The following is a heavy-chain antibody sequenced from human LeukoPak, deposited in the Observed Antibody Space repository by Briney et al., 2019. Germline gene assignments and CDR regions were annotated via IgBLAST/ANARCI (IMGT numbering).Heavy chain of an antibody. CDR3: AKSGYNRFDY. CDR1: GFTFSSSA. J-gene: IGHJ4*02. V-gene: IGHV3-23*01. Sequence: PGGSLRLSCAASGFTFSSSAMSWVRQAPGKGLEWVSTISGSDSSTYYADSVKGRFTISRDNSKNTLYLQMNSLRADDMAVYYCAKSGYNRFDYWGQGTLVTVSS. D-gene: IGHD5-24*01. CDR2: ISGSDSST.